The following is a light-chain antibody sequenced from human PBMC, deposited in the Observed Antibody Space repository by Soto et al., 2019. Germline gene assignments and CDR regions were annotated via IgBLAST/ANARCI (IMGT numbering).Light chain of an antibody. Sequence: QSVLTQPASVSGSPGQSITISCTGTSSDVGGYNYVSWYQQHPGKAPKLMIYEVSNRPSGVSNRFSGSKSGNTASLTISGLQAEDEADYSCSSYTSSSIDYVFGTGTKLTVL. CDR1: SSDVGGYNY. V-gene: IGLV2-14*01. CDR3: SSYTSSSIDYV. J-gene: IGLJ1*01. CDR2: EVS.